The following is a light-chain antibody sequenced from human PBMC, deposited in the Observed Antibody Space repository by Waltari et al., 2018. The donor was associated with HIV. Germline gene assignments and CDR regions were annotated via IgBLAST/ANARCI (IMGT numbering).Light chain of an antibody. Sequence: QSALTQPAPVSGSPGQSITVSCTGTSSDVGPYDLVPWYQQHPGKAPKLMIYEVTKRPSGVSNRFSGSKSGNTASLTVSGLQADDEAEYYCCSYRGSNTWVFGGGTKVTVL. V-gene: IGLV2-23*02. CDR1: SSDVGPYDL. CDR3: CSYRGSNTWV. J-gene: IGLJ3*02. CDR2: EVT.